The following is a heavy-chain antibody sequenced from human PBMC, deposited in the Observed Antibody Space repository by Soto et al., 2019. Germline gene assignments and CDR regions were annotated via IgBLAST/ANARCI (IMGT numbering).Heavy chain of an antibody. CDR1: GFILNNYA. J-gene: IGHJ3*02. CDR3: GKRGRNWRDCDI. D-gene: IGHD1-20*01. CDR2: IGGTDGDSDGVP. Sequence: VQLLESGGDLVQTGGSLRLSCVASGFILNNYAMSWVRQAPGKGLEWVSTIGGTDGDSDGVPWYEDSVKGRFTISRDSSANNLFLHIDNLRAEDTVLYFSGKRGRNWRDCDIWGQGTRVVVSS. V-gene: IGHV3-23*01.